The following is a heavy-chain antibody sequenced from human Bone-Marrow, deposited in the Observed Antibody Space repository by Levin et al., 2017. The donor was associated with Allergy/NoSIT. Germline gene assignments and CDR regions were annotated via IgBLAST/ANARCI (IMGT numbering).Heavy chain of an antibody. D-gene: IGHD3-16*02. V-gene: IGHV1-24*01. J-gene: IGHJ6*02. Sequence: PGGSLRLSCKVSGFTFTDDSMQWVRQSPGKGFEWIGGNDPKNAETIYGQKFQGRVTMTEDTSTDTAYMELSRMRFEDTAVYYCARGVIIKLAGGIASYALDVWGQGTTVIVSS. CDR3: ARGVIIKLAGGIASYALDV. CDR1: GFTFTDDS. CDR2: NDPKNAET.